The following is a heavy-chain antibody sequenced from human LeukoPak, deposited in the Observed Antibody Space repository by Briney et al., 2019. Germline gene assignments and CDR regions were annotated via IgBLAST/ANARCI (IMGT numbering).Heavy chain of an antibody. CDR3: ARENYDYVWGSYRYEDY. Sequence: GASVKVSCKASGGTFSSYAISWVRQAPGQGLECMGRIIPIFGTASYAQKFQGRVTITTDESTSTAYMELSSLRSEDTAVYYCARENYDYVWGSYRYEDYWGQGTLVTVSS. D-gene: IGHD3-16*02. V-gene: IGHV1-69*05. CDR2: IIPIFGTA. CDR1: GGTFSSYA. J-gene: IGHJ4*02.